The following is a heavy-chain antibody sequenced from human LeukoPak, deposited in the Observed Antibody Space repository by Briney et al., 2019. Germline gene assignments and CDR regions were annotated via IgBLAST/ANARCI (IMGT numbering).Heavy chain of an antibody. J-gene: IGHJ4*01. V-gene: IGHV4-59*01. D-gene: IGHD1-1*01. CDR3: ARTTPTFDD. CDR1: GGSINNY. Sequence: SEALSLTCTVSGGSINNYWSWIRQPPGKGLEWIGYVSDTGSTNYNPSLKSRVTISVDTSKNQFYLKLTSVTAADTAVYYCARTTPTFDDWGHGTLVTVSS. CDR2: VSDTGST.